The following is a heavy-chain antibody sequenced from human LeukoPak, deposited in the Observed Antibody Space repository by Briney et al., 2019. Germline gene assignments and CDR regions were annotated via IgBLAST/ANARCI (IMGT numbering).Heavy chain of an antibody. Sequence: GGSLRLSCAASGFTFSSYGMHWVRQAPGKGLEWVAFIRYDGSNKYYADSVKGRFTISRDNSKNTLYLQMNSLRAEDTAVYYCAEEPDFWSEQNWFDPWGQGTLVTVSS. CDR3: AEEPDFWSEQNWFDP. D-gene: IGHD3-3*01. CDR2: IRYDGSNK. J-gene: IGHJ5*02. CDR1: GFTFSSYG. V-gene: IGHV3-30*02.